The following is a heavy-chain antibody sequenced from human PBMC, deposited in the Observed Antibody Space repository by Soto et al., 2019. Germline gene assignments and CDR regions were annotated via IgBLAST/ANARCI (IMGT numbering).Heavy chain of an antibody. V-gene: IGHV4-30-2*01. J-gene: IGHJ3*02. CDR1: GGSISSGGYS. CDR2: IYHSGST. Sequence: QLQLQESGSGLVKPSQTLSLTCAVSGGSISSGGYSWSWIRQPPGKGLEWIGYIYHSGSTYYNPSRKSRVTLSVDSSKNQFSLKLSSVTAADTAVYYCARDRKVRGGGAFDIWGQGTMVTVSS. CDR3: ARDRKVRGGGAFDI. D-gene: IGHD3-10*01.